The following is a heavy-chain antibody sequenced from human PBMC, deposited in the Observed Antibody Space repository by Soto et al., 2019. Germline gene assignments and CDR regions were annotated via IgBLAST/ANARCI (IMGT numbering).Heavy chain of an antibody. CDR2: INPSGGST. CDR3: ARELGSPGVNYYYYGMDV. V-gene: IGHV1-46*01. Sequence: ASVKVSCKASGYTFTSYYMHWVRQAPGQGLEWMGIINPSGGSTSYAQKFQGRVTMTRDTSTSTVYMELSSLRSEDTAVYYCARELGSPGVNYYYYGMDVWGQGTTVTVSS. D-gene: IGHD1-26*01. J-gene: IGHJ6*02. CDR1: GYTFTSYY.